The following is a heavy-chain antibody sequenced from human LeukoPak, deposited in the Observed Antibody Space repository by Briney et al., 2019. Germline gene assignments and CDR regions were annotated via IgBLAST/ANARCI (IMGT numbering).Heavy chain of an antibody. D-gene: IGHD3-22*01. CDR2: IRYDGSNK. CDR3: ARDRAYYDSSVVDY. CDR1: GFTFSSYG. Sequence: PGGSLRLSCAASGFTFSSYGMHWVRQAPGKGLEWVTFIRYDGSNKYYADSVKGRFTISRDNSKNTLYLQMNSLRAEDTAVYYCARDRAYYDSSVVDYWGQGTLVTVSS. V-gene: IGHV3-30*02. J-gene: IGHJ4*02.